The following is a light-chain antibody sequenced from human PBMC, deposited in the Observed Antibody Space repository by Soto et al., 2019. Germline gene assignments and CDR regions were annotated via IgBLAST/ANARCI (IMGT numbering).Light chain of an antibody. V-gene: IGLV2-14*01. J-gene: IGLJ1*01. CDR2: DVS. CDR1: SSDVGGYTY. Sequence: QSVLTQPASVSGSPGQAITISCTGTSSDVGGYTYVSWYQQHPGKAPKFIIYDVSNRPSGVSNRFSGSKSGNTASLTISWLQAEDEADYYCSSYTTSNTRQIVFGTGTKVTDL. CDR3: SSYTTSNTRQIV.